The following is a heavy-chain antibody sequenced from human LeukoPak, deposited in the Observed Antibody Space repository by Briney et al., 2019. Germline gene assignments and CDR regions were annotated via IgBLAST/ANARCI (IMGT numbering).Heavy chain of an antibody. D-gene: IGHD2-2*01. CDR2: ISSSSSYI. CDR3: AVVVPAAMGVDY. J-gene: IGHJ4*02. V-gene: IGHV3-21*01. CDR1: GFTFSGYS. Sequence: PGGSLRLSCAASGFTFSGYSMNWVRQAPGKGLEWVSSISSSSSYIYYADSVKGRFTISRDNAKNSLYLQMNSLRAEDTAVYYCAVVVPAAMGVDYWGQGTLVTVSS.